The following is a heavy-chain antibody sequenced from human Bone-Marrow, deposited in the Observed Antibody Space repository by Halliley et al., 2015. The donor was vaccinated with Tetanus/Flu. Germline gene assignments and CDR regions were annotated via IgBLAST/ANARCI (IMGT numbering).Heavy chain of an antibody. J-gene: IGHJ5*02. CDR2: GST. V-gene: IGHV4-59*09. CDR3: ARGRGHYDILTGRYARGWFDP. Sequence: GSTSYNPPLKSRVTISVEASKNQFSLKVRSVTAADTALYYCARGRGHYDILTGRYARGWFDPWGQGILVTVAS. D-gene: IGHD3-9*01.